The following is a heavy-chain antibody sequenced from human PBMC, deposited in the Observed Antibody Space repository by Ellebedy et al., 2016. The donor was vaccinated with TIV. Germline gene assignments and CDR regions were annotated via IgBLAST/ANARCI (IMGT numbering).Heavy chain of an antibody. V-gene: IGHV1-3*01. Sequence: ASVKVSCXASGYTFTSYAMHWVRQAPGQRLEWMGWINAGNGNTKYSQKFQGRVTITRDTSASTAYMELSSLRSEDTAVYYCATESGLRSTNGAFDIWGQGTMVTVSS. CDR2: INAGNGNT. J-gene: IGHJ3*02. CDR1: GYTFTSYA. CDR3: ATESGLRSTNGAFDI. D-gene: IGHD2-8*01.